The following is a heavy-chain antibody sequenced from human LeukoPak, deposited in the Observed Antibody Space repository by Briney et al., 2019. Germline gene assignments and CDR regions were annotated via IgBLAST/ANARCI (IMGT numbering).Heavy chain of an antibody. V-gene: IGHV4-59*08. D-gene: IGHD6-19*01. J-gene: IGHJ4*02. CDR2: IYGSGST. CDR3: ARNVGWYSHDS. CDR1: GDSLSSHY. Sequence: SETLSLTCTVSGDSLSSHYRSWIRQPPGKGLEWIGSIYGSGSTHYDPSLRSRVTISEDTSKNQFSLKLTSVTAADTAVYYCARNVGWYSHDSWGQGTLVTVSS.